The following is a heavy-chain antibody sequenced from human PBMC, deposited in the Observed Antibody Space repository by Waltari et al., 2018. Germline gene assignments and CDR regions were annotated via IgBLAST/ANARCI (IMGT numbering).Heavy chain of an antibody. J-gene: IGHJ4*02. CDR3: ARAYGSGNYYHLDF. CDR1: GYTFTSSF. V-gene: IGHV1-46*01. CDR2: INPSGGTT. D-gene: IGHD3-10*01. Sequence: QVQLVQSGAEVKKPGASVKVSCKAYGYTFTSSFMHWVRQAPGQGLEWMGIINPSGGTTTYAQKFQGRVTMTRDTSTSTVYMELSSLRSEDTAVFYCARAYGSGNYYHLDFWGQGTLVTVSS.